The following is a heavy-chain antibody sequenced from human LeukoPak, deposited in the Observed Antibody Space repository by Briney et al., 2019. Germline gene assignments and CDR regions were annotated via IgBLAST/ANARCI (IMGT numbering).Heavy chain of an antibody. D-gene: IGHD2-2*01. CDR1: GFTFSSYA. J-gene: IGHJ6*02. V-gene: IGHV3-30-3*01. CDR2: ISYNGSNK. Sequence: PGRSLRLSCAASGFTFSSYAMNWVRQAPGKGLEWVAVISYNGSNKYYVDSVKGRFTISRDNSKNTLYLQMNSLRDEDTAVYYCARDPPVSAAIWAYYYGMDGWGQGTTVT. CDR3: ARDPPVSAAIWAYYYGMDG.